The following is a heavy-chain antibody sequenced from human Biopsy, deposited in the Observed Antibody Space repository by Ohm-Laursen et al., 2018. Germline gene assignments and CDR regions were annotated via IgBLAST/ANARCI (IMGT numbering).Heavy chain of an antibody. CDR3: ARGVPHYDGSGFPLAGYWYFDL. J-gene: IGHJ2*01. Sequence: SDTLSLTCPVSGGSIGGGEYYWNWIRQHPGKGLEWIGLISYSGTTFYNPSLESLLTISIDTSKNHFSLNLRSVTAADTAVYYCARGVPHYDGSGFPLAGYWYFDLWGRGTLDTVSS. D-gene: IGHD3-22*01. V-gene: IGHV4-31*01. CDR2: ISYSGTT. CDR1: GGSIGGGEYY.